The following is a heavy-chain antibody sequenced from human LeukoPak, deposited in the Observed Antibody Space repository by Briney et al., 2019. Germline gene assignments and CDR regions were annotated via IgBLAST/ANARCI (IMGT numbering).Heavy chain of an antibody. D-gene: IGHD2-15*01. Sequence: PGGSLRLSCAASGFTFSSYAMSWVRQAPGEGLEWVSAIGGSGDKTYHADSVKGRFTISRDNSDNRVSLQMDSLRAEDTAVYFCAKDTTAWWYHRAYMNVWGKGTTVTVSS. CDR1: GFTFSSYA. CDR2: IGGSGDKT. J-gene: IGHJ6*03. V-gene: IGHV3-23*01. CDR3: AKDTTAWWYHRAYMNV.